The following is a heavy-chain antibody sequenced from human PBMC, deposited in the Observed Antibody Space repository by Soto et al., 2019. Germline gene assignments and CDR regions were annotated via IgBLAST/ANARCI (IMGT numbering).Heavy chain of an antibody. J-gene: IGHJ4*02. CDR3: SSSGGKVPGFDY. CDR2: IYYSGST. CDR1: GDSISSHY. V-gene: IGHV4-59*08. Sequence: PSETLSLTCTVSGDSISSHYWSWIRQPPGKGLEWIGYIYYSGSTNYNPSLKSRVTISVDTSKNQFSLKLSSVTAADTAVYYCSSSGGKVPGFDYWGQGTLVTVSS. D-gene: IGHD3-10*01.